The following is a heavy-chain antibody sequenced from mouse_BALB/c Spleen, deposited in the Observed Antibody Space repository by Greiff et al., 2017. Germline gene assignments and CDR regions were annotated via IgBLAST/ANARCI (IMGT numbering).Heavy chain of an antibody. J-gene: IGHJ1*01. V-gene: IGHV1-77*01. D-gene: IGHD2-2*01. CDR3: ARYGYDGYFDV. CDR2: IYPGSGST. CDR1: GYTFTDYV. Sequence: VKLMESGPELVKPGASVKMSCKASGYTFTDYVISWVKQRTGQGLEWIGEIYPGSGSTYYNEKFKGKATLTADKSSNTAYMQLSSLTSEDSAVYFCARYGYDGYFDVWGAGTTVTVSS.